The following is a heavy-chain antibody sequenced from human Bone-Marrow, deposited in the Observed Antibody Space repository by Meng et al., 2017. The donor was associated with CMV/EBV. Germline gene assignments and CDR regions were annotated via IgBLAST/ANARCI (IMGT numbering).Heavy chain of an antibody. Sequence: GSLRLSCTVSAGSLSSTTYYWGWVRQPPGKGLEWIGHVHYSGSTYYNPSLKSRVTVSEDMSKNQFSLTLTSLTAADTAVYFCARVYGDYGAYFDYWCQGKLV. CDR2: VHYSGST. J-gene: IGHJ4*02. V-gene: IGHV4-39*07. CDR3: ARVYGDYGAYFDY. D-gene: IGHD4-17*01. CDR1: AGSLSSTTYY.